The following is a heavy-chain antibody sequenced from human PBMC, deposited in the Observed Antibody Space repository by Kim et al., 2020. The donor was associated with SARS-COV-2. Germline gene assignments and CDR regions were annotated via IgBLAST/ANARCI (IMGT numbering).Heavy chain of an antibody. J-gene: IGHJ5*01. D-gene: IGHD3-16*01. V-gene: IGHV4-39*01. CDR3: ARRGSIRGWFYS. Sequence: SETLSLTCTVTGGSISSSSYYWGWIRQPPGNGLEGIGNFFYTGSTYSNSSLKSRLTISLQSSKNLFSLELTSVTAADTAVYYCARRGSIRGWFYSWGQG. CDR1: GGSISSSSYY. CDR2: FFYTGST.